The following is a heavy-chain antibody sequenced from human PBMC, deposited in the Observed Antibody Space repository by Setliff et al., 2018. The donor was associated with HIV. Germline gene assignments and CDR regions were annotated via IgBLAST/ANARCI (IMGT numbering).Heavy chain of an antibody. CDR2: IDHSGST. CDR1: DDSITGNNW. J-gene: IGHJ5*02. V-gene: IGHV4-4*02. Sequence: LSLTCTVSDDSITGNNWWNWVRQPPGKGLEWIGEIDHSGSTNYSPSLKSRVTMSVDKSKEQFSLKLKSMAAADTAVYYCARLHTDYGSWYFDAWGPGTLVTVSS. D-gene: IGHD3-10*01. CDR3: ARLHTDYGSWYFDA.